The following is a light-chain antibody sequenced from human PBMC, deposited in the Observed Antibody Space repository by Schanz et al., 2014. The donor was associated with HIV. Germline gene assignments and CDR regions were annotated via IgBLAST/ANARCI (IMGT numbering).Light chain of an antibody. J-gene: IGKJ4*01. CDR3: QQRIDWPLT. V-gene: IGKV3-15*01. CDR2: GAS. CDR1: QSVSSN. Sequence: EIVMTQSPATLSVSPGERATLSCRASQSVSSNLAWYQQNPGQAPRLLIYGASTRATGIPARFSGSGSGTDFTLTISSLEPEDSAVYYCQQRIDWPLTFGGGTKVEIK.